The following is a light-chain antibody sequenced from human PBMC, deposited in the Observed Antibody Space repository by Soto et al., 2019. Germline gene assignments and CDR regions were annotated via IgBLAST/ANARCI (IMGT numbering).Light chain of an antibody. CDR1: QGISSA. V-gene: IGKV1-13*02. CDR2: DAS. J-gene: IGKJ5*01. CDR3: QQFHSYPIT. Sequence: AIQLTQSPSSLSAFVGDRVTITCRASQGISSALAWYQQKPGEAPNLLIYDASSLESGVPSRFSGSGSGTDFILTISSLQPEDFATYYCQQFHSYPITFGQGTRLEIK.